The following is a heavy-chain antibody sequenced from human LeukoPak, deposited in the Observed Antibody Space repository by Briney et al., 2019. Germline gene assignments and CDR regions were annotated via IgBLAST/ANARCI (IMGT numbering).Heavy chain of an antibody. CDR3: ARIYGDYTYYYYYMDV. CDR2: IYSGGST. CDR1: GFTVSSNY. V-gene: IGHV3-53*01. D-gene: IGHD4-17*01. Sequence: GGSLRLSCAASGFTVSSNYMSWVRQAPGKGLEWVSVIYSGGSTYYADSVKGRFTISRDNSKNTLYLQINSLRAEDTAVYYCARIYGDYTYYYYYMDVWGKGTTVTVSS. J-gene: IGHJ6*03.